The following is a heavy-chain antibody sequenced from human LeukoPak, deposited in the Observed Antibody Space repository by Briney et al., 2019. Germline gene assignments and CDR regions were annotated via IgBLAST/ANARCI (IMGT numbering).Heavy chain of an antibody. J-gene: IGHJ6*03. CDR3: AIVFDDDPTIGYNYGSPSYYCYMDV. V-gene: IGHV1-2*02. CDR2: INPYSSGK. CDR1: GYTFTGYY. Sequence: ASLKVSCKASGYTFTGYYMPWVRQAPGQGLELMGWINPYSSGKNYAQKFHGRVTMTRDTSISTAYMELIWLKSDDTAVYYGAIVFDDDPTIGYNYGSPSYYCYMDVWGKGTTVTVSS. D-gene: IGHD5-18*01.